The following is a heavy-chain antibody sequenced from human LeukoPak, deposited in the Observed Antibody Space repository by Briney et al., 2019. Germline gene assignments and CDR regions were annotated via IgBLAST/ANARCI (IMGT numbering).Heavy chain of an antibody. D-gene: IGHD3-10*01. Sequence: GGSLRLSCAASGFSFSRYWMRWVRQAPGKGLEGVANIKNDGSEEYYVDSVKGRFTISRDNARNSLFLQMNSLTVEDTAVYYCARAIRGSAVDTGDRWGQGTLVTVSS. CDR3: ARAIRGSAVDTGDR. V-gene: IGHV3-7*01. CDR1: GFSFSRYW. CDR2: IKNDGSEE. J-gene: IGHJ4*02.